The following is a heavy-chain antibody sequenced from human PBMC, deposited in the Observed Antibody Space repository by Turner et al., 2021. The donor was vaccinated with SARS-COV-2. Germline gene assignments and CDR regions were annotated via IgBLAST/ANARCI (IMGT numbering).Heavy chain of an antibody. CDR1: GGLIRSSSYY. Sequence: QLQLQASGPARVKPSETLSLTCTVSGGLIRSSSYYWGWIRQPPGKGLEWNGSIYYSGSTYYNPSLKSRVTISVDTSKNQFSLKLTSVAAADTAVYFCARHWEVAAAAYLARFDPWGQGTLVTVSS. V-gene: IGHV4-39*01. J-gene: IGHJ5*02. CDR3: ARHWEVAAAAYLARFDP. CDR2: IYYSGST. D-gene: IGHD6-13*01.